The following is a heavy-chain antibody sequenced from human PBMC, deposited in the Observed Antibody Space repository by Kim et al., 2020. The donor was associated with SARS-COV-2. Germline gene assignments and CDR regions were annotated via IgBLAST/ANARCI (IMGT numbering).Heavy chain of an antibody. V-gene: IGHV1-46*01. CDR3: ARDQYALYYYYGMDV. CDR2: INPSGGST. CDR1: GYTFTSYY. J-gene: IGHJ6*02. D-gene: IGHD2-2*01. Sequence: ASVKVSCKASGYTFTSYYMHWVRQAPGQGLEWMGIINPSGGSTSYAQKFQGRVTMTRDTSTSTVYMELSSLRSEDTAVYYCARDQYALYYYYGMDVWGQGTTVTVSS.